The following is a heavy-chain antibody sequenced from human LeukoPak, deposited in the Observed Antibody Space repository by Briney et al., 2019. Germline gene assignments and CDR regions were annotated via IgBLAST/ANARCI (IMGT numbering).Heavy chain of an antibody. CDR3: ARDQGIAVAGLVDY. V-gene: IGHV1-18*01. Sequence: ASVKVSCKASGYTFTSYGISWVRQAPGQGLEWMGWISAYNGNTNYAQKLQGRVTMTTDTSTSTAYMELRSLRSDDTVVYYCARDQGIAVAGLVDYWGQGTLVTVSS. D-gene: IGHD6-19*01. CDR1: GYTFTSYG. J-gene: IGHJ4*02. CDR2: ISAYNGNT.